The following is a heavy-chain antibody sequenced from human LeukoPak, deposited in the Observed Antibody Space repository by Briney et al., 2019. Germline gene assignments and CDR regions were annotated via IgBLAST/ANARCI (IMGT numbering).Heavy chain of an antibody. V-gene: IGHV5-51*01. J-gene: IGHJ4*02. CDR1: GYSFTSYW. CDR2: IYPGDSDT. CDR3: ARHGRTWFGELSTFDY. D-gene: IGHD3-10*01. Sequence: GESLKISCKGSGYSFTSYWIGWVRQMPGKGLEWMGIIYPGDSDTRYSPSFQGQVTISADKSISTAYLQWSSLKASDTAMYYCARHGRTWFGELSTFDYWGQGTLVTVSS.